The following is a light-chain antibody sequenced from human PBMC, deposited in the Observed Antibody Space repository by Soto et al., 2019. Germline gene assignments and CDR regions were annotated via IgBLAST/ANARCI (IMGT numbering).Light chain of an antibody. Sequence: EIVLTQSPGTLSLSPGGRATLSCRASQSVSSDNLAWYQQKPGQAPRLLIYGASHRATGIPDRIRGSGSGTEFTLTISILEPEDFAVYYCQQYGTSHLTFGGGTKVDIK. CDR1: QSVSSDN. V-gene: IGKV3-20*01. J-gene: IGKJ4*01. CDR2: GAS. CDR3: QQYGTSHLT.